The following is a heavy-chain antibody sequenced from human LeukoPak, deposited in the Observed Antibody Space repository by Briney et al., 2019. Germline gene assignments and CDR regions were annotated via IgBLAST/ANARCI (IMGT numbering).Heavy chain of an antibody. J-gene: IGHJ3*02. CDR3: ARDSPYSSGWYGSAFDI. CDR1: GGTFSSYA. CDR2: IIPILGIA. Sequence: SVKVSCKASGGTFSSYAISWVRQAPGQGLEWMGRIIPILGIANYAQKFQGRVTITADKSTSTAYMELSSLRSEDTAVYYCARDSPYSSGWYGSAFDIWGQGTMVTVSS. V-gene: IGHV1-69*04. D-gene: IGHD6-19*01.